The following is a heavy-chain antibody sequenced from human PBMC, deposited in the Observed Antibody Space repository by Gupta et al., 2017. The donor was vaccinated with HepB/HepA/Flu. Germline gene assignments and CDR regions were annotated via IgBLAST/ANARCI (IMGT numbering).Heavy chain of an antibody. CDR3: ARGPDSSYYYDSSGYPYYFDY. D-gene: IGHD3-22*01. J-gene: IGHJ4*02. Sequence: QAQLVQSGAEVKKPGSSVKVSCKASGGTLSTYTINGVRQTPGQGLEWMGGIIPLFGTTNYAQEFQGRVTITADESTSTAYMELSSLRSEDTAVYYCARGPDSSYYYDSSGYPYYFDYWGQGTLVTVSS. CDR2: IIPLFGTT. CDR1: GGTLSTYT. V-gene: IGHV1-69*01.